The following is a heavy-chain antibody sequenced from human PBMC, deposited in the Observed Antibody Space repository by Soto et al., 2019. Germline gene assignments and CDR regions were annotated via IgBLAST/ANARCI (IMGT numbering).Heavy chain of an antibody. D-gene: IGHD3-22*01. J-gene: IGHJ4*02. CDR3: ARLGGYYQAFDQ. CDR1: GGSISSGGYS. V-gene: IGHV4-30-2*01. Sequence: SETLSLTCAVSGGSISSGGYSWSWIRQPPGKGLEWIGYIYHSGSTYYNPSLKSRVTISVDTSKNQFSLKLNSVTAADTAVYYCARLGGYYQAFDQWGQGSLVTVSS. CDR2: IYHSGST.